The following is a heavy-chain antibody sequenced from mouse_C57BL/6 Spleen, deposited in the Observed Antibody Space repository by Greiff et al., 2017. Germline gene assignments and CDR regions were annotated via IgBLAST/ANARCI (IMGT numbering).Heavy chain of an antibody. CDR2: INPSNGGT. J-gene: IGHJ4*01. CDR3: ASGGIYYDYSYAMDY. Sequence: QVQLKESGTELVKPGASVKLSCKASGYTFTSYWMHWVKQRPGQGLEWIGNINPSNGGTNYNEKFKSKATLTVDKSSSTAYMQLSSLTSEDSAVYYCASGGIYYDYSYAMDYWGQGTSVTVSS. V-gene: IGHV1-53*01. D-gene: IGHD2-4*01. CDR1: GYTFTSYW.